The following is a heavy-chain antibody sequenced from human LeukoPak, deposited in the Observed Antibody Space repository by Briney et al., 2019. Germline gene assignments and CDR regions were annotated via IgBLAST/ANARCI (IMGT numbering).Heavy chain of an antibody. J-gene: IGHJ4*02. CDR1: GGSISSYY. V-gene: IGHV4-59*01. CDR2: IYYSGST. CDR3: ARGGDFWSGYYTAYYFDY. Sequence: PSETLSLTCTVSGGSISSYYWSWIRQPPGKGLEWIGYIYYSGSTNYNPSLKSRVTISVDTSKNQFSLKLSSVTAADTAVYYCARGGDFWSGYYTAYYFDYWGQGTLVTVSS. D-gene: IGHD3-3*01.